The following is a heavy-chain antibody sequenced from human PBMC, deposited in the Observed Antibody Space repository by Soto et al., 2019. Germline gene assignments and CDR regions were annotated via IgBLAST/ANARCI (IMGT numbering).Heavy chain of an antibody. CDR2: IFYLGSS. CDR1: GDSIISSDFY. Sequence: PSETLSLTCTVSGDSIISSDFYWGWVRQPPGKGLEWIGSIFYLGSSYYNPSLKSRVTMSVDTSKNQFSLRLRSVTAADTALYFCARHSLALRKNNWFDPWGQGIMVTVPQ. V-gene: IGHV4-39*01. J-gene: IGHJ5*02. D-gene: IGHD3-3*02. CDR3: ARHSLALRKNNWFDP.